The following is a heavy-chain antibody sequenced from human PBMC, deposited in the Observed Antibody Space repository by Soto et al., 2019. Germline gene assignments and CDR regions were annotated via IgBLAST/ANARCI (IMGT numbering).Heavy chain of an antibody. J-gene: IGHJ4*02. CDR3: AREGRLAPQFDY. V-gene: IGHV1-69*08. CDR1: GGTFSSYT. Sequence: QVQLVQSGAEVKKPGSSVKVSCKASGGTFSSYTISWVRQAPGQGLEWMGRIIPILGIANYAQKFQGRVTIPAHKSTITAYMELSSLRSEDTAVYYCAREGRLAPQFDYWGQGTLVTGSS. CDR2: IIPILGIA. D-gene: IGHD6-25*01.